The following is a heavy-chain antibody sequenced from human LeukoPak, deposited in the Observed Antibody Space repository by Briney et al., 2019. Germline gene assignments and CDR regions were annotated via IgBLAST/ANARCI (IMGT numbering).Heavy chain of an antibody. CDR3: AMKYGSGSYYI. V-gene: IGHV3-23*01. CDR1: GFTFSSYA. D-gene: IGHD3-10*01. CDR2: ISGSGGST. J-gene: IGHJ4*02. Sequence: GGSLRLSCAASGFTFSSYAMSWVRQPPGKGLEWVSAISGSGGSTYYADSVKGRFTISRDNSKNTLYLQMNSLRAEDTAVYYCAMKYGSGSYYIWGQGTLVTVSS.